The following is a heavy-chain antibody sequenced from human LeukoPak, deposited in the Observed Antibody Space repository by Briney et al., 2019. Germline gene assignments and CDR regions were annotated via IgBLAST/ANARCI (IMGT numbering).Heavy chain of an antibody. D-gene: IGHD4-11*01. CDR3: ARGKGVTTLFDY. J-gene: IGHJ4*02. CDR1: GGSISSGGYS. CDR2: IYHSGST. V-gene: IGHV4-30-2*01. Sequence: PSQTLSLTCTVSGGSISSGGYSWSWIRQPPGKGLEWIGYIYHSGSTYYNPSLKSRVTISVDRSKNQFSLKLSSVTAADTAVYYCARGKGVTTLFDYWGQGTLVTVSS.